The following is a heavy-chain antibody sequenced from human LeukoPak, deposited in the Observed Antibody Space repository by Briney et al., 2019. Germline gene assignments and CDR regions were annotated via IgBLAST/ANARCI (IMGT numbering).Heavy chain of an antibody. CDR1: GGSFSGYY. Sequence: SETLSLTCAVYGGSFSGYYWSRIRQPPGKGLEWMGEIIHSGSTNYNPSLKSRVTISVDTSKNQFSLKLSSVTAADTAVYYCARGEPGSVVPAASRYYYYGMDVWGQGTTVTVSS. D-gene: IGHD2-2*01. CDR2: IIHSGST. J-gene: IGHJ6*02. V-gene: IGHV4-34*01. CDR3: ARGEPGSVVPAASRYYYYGMDV.